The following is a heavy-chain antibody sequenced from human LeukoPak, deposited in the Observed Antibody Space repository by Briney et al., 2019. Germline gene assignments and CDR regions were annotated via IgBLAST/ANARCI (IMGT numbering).Heavy chain of an antibody. D-gene: IGHD6-13*01. Sequence: SETLSLTCTVSGGSISRYYWSWIRQPPGKGLEWIGYIYYSGSTNYNPSLKSRVTISVDTSKNQFSLKLSSVTAADTAVYYCARKGGKIAAAGLFDYWGQGTLVTVSS. CDR2: IYYSGST. J-gene: IGHJ4*02. CDR1: GGSISRYY. V-gene: IGHV4-59*01. CDR3: ARKGGKIAAAGLFDY.